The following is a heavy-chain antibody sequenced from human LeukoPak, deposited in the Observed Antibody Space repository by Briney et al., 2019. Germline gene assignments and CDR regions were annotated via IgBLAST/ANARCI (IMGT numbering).Heavy chain of an antibody. CDR2: IIPIFGTA. CDR3: ARTLNYYGSGSYGY. Sequence: SVKVSCKASGGTFSSYAISWVRQAPGQGLEWMGGIIPIFGTANYAQKFQGRVTITTDESTSTAYMELSSLRSEDTAVYYRARTLNYYGSGSYGYWGQGTLVTVSS. J-gene: IGHJ4*02. V-gene: IGHV1-69*05. D-gene: IGHD3-10*01. CDR1: GGTFSSYA.